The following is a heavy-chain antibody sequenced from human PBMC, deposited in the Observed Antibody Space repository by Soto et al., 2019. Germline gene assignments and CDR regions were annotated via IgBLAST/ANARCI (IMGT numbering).Heavy chain of an antibody. CDR2: ISGSGGST. V-gene: IGHV3-23*01. D-gene: IGHD3-22*01. CDR3: ARVFPSTYYYDSSGYSAPTYYYYGMDV. J-gene: IGHJ6*02. Sequence: GSLRLSCAASGFTFSSYAMSWVRQAPGKGLEWVSAISGSGGSTYYADSVKGRFTISRDNSKSTLYLQMNSLRAEDTAVYYCARVFPSTYYYDSSGYSAPTYYYYGMDVWGQGTTVTVSS. CDR1: GFTFSSYA.